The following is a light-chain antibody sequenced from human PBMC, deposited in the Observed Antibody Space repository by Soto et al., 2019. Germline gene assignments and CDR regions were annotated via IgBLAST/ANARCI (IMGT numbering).Light chain of an antibody. CDR1: QDNNSY. V-gene: IGKV1-9*01. Sequence: DIQLTQSPSFLAGSVGDRVSIACRASQDNNSYLAWYQQKPGKAPKFLIYVPSTLQSGVPSRFTASGSGTEFTLTISSLQPEDFATYFCQQLNDFPLTFGGGTRVEIK. CDR3: QQLNDFPLT. J-gene: IGKJ4*01. CDR2: VPS.